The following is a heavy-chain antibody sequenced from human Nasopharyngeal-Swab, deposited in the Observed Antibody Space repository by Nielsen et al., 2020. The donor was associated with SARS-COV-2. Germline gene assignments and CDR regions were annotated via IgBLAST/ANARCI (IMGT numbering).Heavy chain of an antibody. CDR3: TTYTTSGWS. D-gene: IGHD6-19*01. Sequence: WIRQPPGKGLEWVGRIKSKTDGGTTDDAAPVKGRFITSRDDSQDTLYLQMNSLRTDDTALYYCTTYTTSGWSWGQGTLVTVSS. CDR2: IKSKTDGGTT. V-gene: IGHV3-15*01. J-gene: IGHJ5*02.